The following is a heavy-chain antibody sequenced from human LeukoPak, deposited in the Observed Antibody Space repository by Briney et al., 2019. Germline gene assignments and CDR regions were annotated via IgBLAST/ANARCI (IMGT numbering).Heavy chain of an antibody. D-gene: IGHD6-13*01. CDR1: GGSISSGSYY. CDR2: IYTSGST. J-gene: IGHJ6*03. V-gene: IGHV4-61*02. CDR3: AGSIAADTYPYYYYYMDV. Sequence: SETLSLTCTVSGGSISSGSYYWSWIRQPAGKGLEWIGRIYTSGSTNYNPSLKSRVTISVDTSKNQFSLKLSSVTAADTAVYYCAGSIAADTYPYYYYYMDVWGKGTTVTVSS.